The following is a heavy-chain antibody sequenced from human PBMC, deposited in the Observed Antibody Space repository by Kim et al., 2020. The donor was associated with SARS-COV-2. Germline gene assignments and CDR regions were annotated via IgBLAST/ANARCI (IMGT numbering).Heavy chain of an antibody. V-gene: IGHV3-66*01. J-gene: IGHJ4*02. D-gene: IGHD6-13*01. Sequence: YSDSVKGRFTIARDNSKKTLVLKLNSRRAEDTAVYYCAKVAAAGTEYVDHWGQGTLVTVSS. CDR3: AKVAAAGTEYVDH.